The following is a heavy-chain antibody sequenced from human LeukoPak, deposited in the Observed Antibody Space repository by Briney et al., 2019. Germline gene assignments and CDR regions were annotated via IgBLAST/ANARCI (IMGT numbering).Heavy chain of an antibody. J-gene: IGHJ3*02. CDR1: GYSFSMYW. Sequence: GESLKISCKGSGYSFSMYWIGWVRQMPGKGLEWMGIIYPGDSDTRYSPSFQGQVTISADKSISTAYLQWSSLKASDTAMYYCARVLLWEGDGDAFDIWGQGTMVTVSS. CDR2: IYPGDSDT. CDR3: ARVLLWEGDGDAFDI. V-gene: IGHV5-51*01. D-gene: IGHD2-21*01.